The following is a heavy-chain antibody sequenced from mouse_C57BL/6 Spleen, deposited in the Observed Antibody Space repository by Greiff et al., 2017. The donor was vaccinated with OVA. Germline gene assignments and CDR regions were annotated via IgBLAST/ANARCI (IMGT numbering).Heavy chain of an antibody. J-gene: IGHJ4*01. CDR2: ISNGGGST. D-gene: IGHD2-3*01. Sequence: EVQVVESGGGLVQPGGSLKLSCAASGFTFSDYYMYWVRQTPEKRLEWVAYISNGGGSTYYPDTVKGRFTISRDNAKNTLYLQMSRLKSEDTAMYYCARGDGYYFMDYWGQGTSVTVSS. V-gene: IGHV5-12*01. CDR1: GFTFSDYY. CDR3: ARGDGYYFMDY.